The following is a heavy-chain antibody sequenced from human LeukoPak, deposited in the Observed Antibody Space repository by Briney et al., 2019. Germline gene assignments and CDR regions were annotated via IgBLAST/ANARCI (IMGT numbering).Heavy chain of an antibody. CDR1: GFTFSSYA. V-gene: IGHV3-30-3*01. CDR3: ARETAMVTNYFDY. J-gene: IGHJ4*02. Sequence: GGSLRLSCAASGFTFSSYAMHWVRQAPGKGLEWVAVISYDGSNKYYADSVKGRFTISRDNSKNTLYLQMNSLRAEDTAVCYCARETAMVTNYFDYWGQGTLVTVSS. D-gene: IGHD5-18*01. CDR2: ISYDGSNK.